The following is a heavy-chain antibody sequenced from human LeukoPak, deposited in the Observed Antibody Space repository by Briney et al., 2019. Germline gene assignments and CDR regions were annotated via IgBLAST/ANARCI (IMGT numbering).Heavy chain of an antibody. D-gene: IGHD3-10*01. V-gene: IGHV6-1*01. CDR1: GDSVSSNIAA. CDR3: ARGDYGSGSYYQVVDY. CDR2: TYYRSKWYN. J-gene: IGHJ4*02. Sequence: KSSQTLSLTCAISGDSVSSNIAAWNWIRQSPSRGLEWLGRTYYRSKWYNDYAVSVKTRITINPDTSKNQFSLQLNSVTPEDTAVYYCARGDYGSGSYYQVVDYWGQGTLVTVSS.